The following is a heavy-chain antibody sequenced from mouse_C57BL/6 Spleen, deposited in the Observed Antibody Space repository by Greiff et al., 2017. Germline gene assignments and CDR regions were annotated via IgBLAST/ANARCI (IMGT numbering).Heavy chain of an antibody. CDR1: GFTFSDYG. V-gene: IGHV5-17*01. CDR3: ARRRAYSNYFDY. J-gene: IGHJ2*01. Sequence: EVKLMESGGGLVKPGGSLKLSCAASGFTFSDYGMHWVRQAPEKGLEWVGYIRSGSSTIYYADTVKGRFTISRDNAKNTRFLQMTSLRSEDTAIYYCARRRAYSNYFDYWGQGTTLTVSS. CDR2: IRSGSSTI. D-gene: IGHD2-5*01.